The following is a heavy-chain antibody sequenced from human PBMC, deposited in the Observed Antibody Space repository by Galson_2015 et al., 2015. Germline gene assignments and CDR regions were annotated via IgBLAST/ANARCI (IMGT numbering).Heavy chain of an antibody. CDR2: ISSTTTYI. CDR1: EFTFSSYY. CDR3: ARQILDYDFWSGYYPTNFDY. J-gene: IGHJ4*02. V-gene: IGHV3-21*01. D-gene: IGHD3-3*01. Sequence: SLRLSCAASEFTFSSYYMRWVRQAPGKGLEWVSSISSTTTYIYYADSVKGRFPISRDNAKNSLFLQMNSLGAEDTAVYYCARQILDYDFWSGYYPTNFDYWGQGTLVTVSS.